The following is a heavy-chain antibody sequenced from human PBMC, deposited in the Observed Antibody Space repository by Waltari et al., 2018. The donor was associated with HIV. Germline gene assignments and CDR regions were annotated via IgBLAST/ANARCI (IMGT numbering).Heavy chain of an antibody. CDR3: ARVGNYDFWSGYNDY. CDR1: GYTFTGYY. V-gene: IGHV1-2*02. Sequence: QVQLVQSGAEVKKPGASVKVSCKASGYTFTGYYMHWVRQAPGQGLEWMGCINPNSGGTNYAQKFQGRVTMTRDTSISTAYMELSRLRSDDTAVYYCARVGNYDFWSGYNDYWGQGTLVTVSS. CDR2: INPNSGGT. D-gene: IGHD3-3*01. J-gene: IGHJ4*02.